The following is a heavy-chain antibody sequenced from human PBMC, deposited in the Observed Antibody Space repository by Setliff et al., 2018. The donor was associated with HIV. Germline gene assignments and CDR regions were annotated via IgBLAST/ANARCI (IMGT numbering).Heavy chain of an antibody. CDR2: IYYSGTT. Sequence: PSETLSLTCTVSGGSINKYYWSWIRQSAGRGLEWVGSIYYSGTTYYNPSLNSRVTISVDTSKNQFSLKLSSVTAADTAVYYCARPSAGGGYNYWYFDLWGRGTLVTVSS. J-gene: IGHJ2*01. V-gene: IGHV4-59*05. D-gene: IGHD5-12*01. CDR3: ARPSAGGGYNYWYFDL. CDR1: GGSINKYY.